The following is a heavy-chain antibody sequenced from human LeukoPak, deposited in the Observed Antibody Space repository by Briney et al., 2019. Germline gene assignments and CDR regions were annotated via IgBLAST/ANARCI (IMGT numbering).Heavy chain of an antibody. Sequence: SGRSLRLSCAASGFTFDDYDMHWVRQAPGKGLEWVSGITWNSHSIAYADSVKGRFTISRDSAKNSLYLQMNSLRVEDTAVYYCARDHNYGSDYWGQGTLVTVSS. V-gene: IGHV3-9*01. J-gene: IGHJ4*02. D-gene: IGHD5-18*01. CDR3: ARDHNYGSDY. CDR2: ITWNSHSI. CDR1: GFTFDDYD.